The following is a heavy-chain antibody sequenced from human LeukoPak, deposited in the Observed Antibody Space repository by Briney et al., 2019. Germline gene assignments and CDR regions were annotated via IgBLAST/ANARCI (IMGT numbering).Heavy chain of an antibody. CDR1: GGSFSGYY. D-gene: IGHD3-10*01. CDR2: INHSGST. J-gene: IGHJ5*02. CDR3: ARGAKVVRGVPPGWFDP. Sequence: SETLSLTCAVYGGSFSGYYWSWIRQPPGKGLGWIGEINHSGSTNYNPSLKSRVTISVDTSKNQFSLKLSSVTAADTAVYYCARGAKVVRGVPPGWFDPWGQGTLVTVSS. V-gene: IGHV4-34*01.